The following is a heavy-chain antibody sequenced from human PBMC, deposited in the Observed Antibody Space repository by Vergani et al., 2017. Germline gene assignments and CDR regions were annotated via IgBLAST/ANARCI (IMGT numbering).Heavy chain of an antibody. D-gene: IGHD3-10*01. V-gene: IGHV1-18*01. CDR2: ISAYNGNT. CDR3: ARGPLGSGRN. CDR1: GYTFSTYG. Sequence: QVQLVQSGAEVKKPGASVKVSCKASGYTFSTYGISWVRQAPGQGLEWMGWISAYNGNTNYPEKFQGRLTMTTDTSTRTAYMELRSLRSDDTAVYYCARGPLGSGRNWGQGTLVTVSS. J-gene: IGHJ4*02.